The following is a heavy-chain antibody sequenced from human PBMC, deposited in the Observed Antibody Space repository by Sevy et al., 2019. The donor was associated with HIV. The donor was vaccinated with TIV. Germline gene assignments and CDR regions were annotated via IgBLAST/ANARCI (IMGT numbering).Heavy chain of an antibody. V-gene: IGHV3-23*01. J-gene: IGHJ4*02. Sequence: QLGGSLRLSCAASGFTLSSNAMSWVRQAPGRGLEWVSSISSTGGSTYHADSVRGRFSISRDNSKNKLYLHMNSLRAEDTAVYYCAKDPNVDTAMAYYFDYWGQGTLVTVSS. CDR2: ISSTGGST. D-gene: IGHD5-18*01. CDR1: GFTLSSNA. CDR3: AKDPNVDTAMAYYFDY.